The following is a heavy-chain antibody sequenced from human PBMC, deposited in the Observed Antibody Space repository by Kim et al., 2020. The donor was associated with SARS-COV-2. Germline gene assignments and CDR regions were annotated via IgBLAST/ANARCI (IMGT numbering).Heavy chain of an antibody. CDR3: AKSALGDYTALDY. CDR1: KFTFGSYP. J-gene: IGHJ4*02. D-gene: IGHD4-17*01. CDR2: ISGGGEKT. V-gene: IGHV3-23*01. Sequence: GGSLRLSCAASKFTFGSYPMTWVRQAPGKGLEWVSTISGGGEKTYYTESVNGRFIISRDNSKNMVYLHMNRLRAQDTAVYFCAKSALGDYTALDYWGQGTPVTVSS.